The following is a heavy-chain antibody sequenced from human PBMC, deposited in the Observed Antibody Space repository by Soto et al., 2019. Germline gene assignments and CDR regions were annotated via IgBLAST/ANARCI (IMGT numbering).Heavy chain of an antibody. V-gene: IGHV4-39*01. J-gene: IGHJ4*02. D-gene: IGHD4-17*01. Sequence: SETLSLTCTVSGGSISSYYWSWIRQPPGKGLEWIGSIYYSGSTYYNPSLKSRVTISVETSKNQFSLKLSSVTAADTAVYYCARIYGGYYFDYWGQGTLVTVSS. CDR2: IYYSGST. CDR1: GGSISSYY. CDR3: ARIYGGYYFDY.